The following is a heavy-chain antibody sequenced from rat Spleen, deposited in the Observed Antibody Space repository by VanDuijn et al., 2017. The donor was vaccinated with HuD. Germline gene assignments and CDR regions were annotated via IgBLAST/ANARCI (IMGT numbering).Heavy chain of an antibody. Sequence: EVQLVESGGGLVQPGRSLKLSCAASGFTFSDYNMTWIRQAPGKGLEWVASITNTGGSTYYPDSVKGRFTISRDNAKSTLYLQMDSLRSEDTATYYCTRHPDYSNYFDYWGQGVMVTVSS. D-gene: IGHD1-1*01. V-gene: IGHV5-31*01. CDR2: ITNTGGST. J-gene: IGHJ2*01. CDR3: TRHPDYSNYFDY. CDR1: GFTFSDYN.